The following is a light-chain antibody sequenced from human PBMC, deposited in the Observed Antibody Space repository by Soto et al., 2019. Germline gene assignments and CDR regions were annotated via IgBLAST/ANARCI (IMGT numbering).Light chain of an antibody. CDR2: AAS. J-gene: IGKJ5*01. V-gene: IGKV1-33*01. CDR3: QQYDMLTIT. CDR1: QDLXIY. Sequence: DIPLTQSPSWLFASVGESVTISCPATQDLXIYFNWYQPKPGKAPNVMXYAASNFDIGCPSSFSGSGSATHFTCTISSLQTEYGGKYYCQQYDMLTITFGRGTRLEIK.